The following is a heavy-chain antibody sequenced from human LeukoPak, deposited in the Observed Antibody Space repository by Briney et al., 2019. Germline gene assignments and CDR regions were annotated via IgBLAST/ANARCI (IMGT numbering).Heavy chain of an antibody. CDR3: ARISSSNWYNERGAFDI. V-gene: IGHV4-59*01. D-gene: IGHD6-13*01. J-gene: IGHJ3*02. Sequence: SETLSLTCTVSGGSISSYYWSWVRQPPGKGLEWIGFVYYTGSTNYSPSLKSRVTISVDTSKNQFSLKLRSVTAADTAVYYCARISSSNWYNERGAFDIWGQGTMVTVSS. CDR2: VYYTGST. CDR1: GGSISSYY.